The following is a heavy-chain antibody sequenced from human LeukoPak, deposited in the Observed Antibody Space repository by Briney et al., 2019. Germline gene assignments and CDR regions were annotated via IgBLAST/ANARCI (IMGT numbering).Heavy chain of an antibody. J-gene: IGHJ4*02. Sequence: PGGSLRLSCAASGFTFNSYSMNWVRQAPGKGLEWVSSISTDSNYIYYADSAKGRFTISRDNAKNSLYLQMHSLGAEDTAMYYCAREETYYYETSGYYSDYWGQGTLVTVSS. CDR3: AREETYYYETSGYYSDY. CDR2: ISTDSNYI. CDR1: GFTFNSYS. D-gene: IGHD3-22*01. V-gene: IGHV3-21*01.